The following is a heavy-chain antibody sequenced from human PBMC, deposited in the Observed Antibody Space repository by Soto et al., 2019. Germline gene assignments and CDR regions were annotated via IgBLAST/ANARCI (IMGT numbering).Heavy chain of an antibody. CDR3: ATLRGDSGYDIVDY. J-gene: IGHJ4*02. D-gene: IGHD5-12*01. V-gene: IGHV3-30-3*01. CDR2: ISYDGSNK. Sequence: GGSLRLSCAASGFTFSSYAMHWVRQAPGKGLEWVAVISYDGSNKYYADSVKGRFTISRDNSKNTLYLQMNSLRAEDTAVYYCATLRGDSGYDIVDYWGQGTLVTVSS. CDR1: GFTFSSYA.